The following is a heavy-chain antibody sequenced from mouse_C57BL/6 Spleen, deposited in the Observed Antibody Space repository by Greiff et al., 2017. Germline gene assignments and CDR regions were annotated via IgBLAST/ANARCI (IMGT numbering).Heavy chain of an antibody. CDR3: SRQGYDGYYFAY. CDR2: ISSGGSYT. J-gene: IGHJ3*01. CDR1: GFTFSSYG. V-gene: IGHV5-6*01. Sequence: EVQVVESGGDLVKPGGSLKLSCAASGFTFSSYGMSWVRQTPDKRLEWVATISSGGSYTYYPDSVKGRFTISRDNAKNTLDLQMSSLKSEDTAIYYCSRQGYDGYYFAYWGQGTLVTVSA. D-gene: IGHD2-3*01.